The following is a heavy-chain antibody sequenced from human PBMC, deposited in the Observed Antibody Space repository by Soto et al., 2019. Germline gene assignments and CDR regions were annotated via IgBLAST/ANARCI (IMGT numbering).Heavy chain of an antibody. Sequence: GGSLRLSCAASGFTFISYGMHWVRQAPGKGLEWVAVISYDGSNKYYADSVKGRFTISRDNSKNTLYLQMNSLRAEDTAVYYCAKDLGYGDYVILFDDWGQGSLVTVAS. D-gene: IGHD4-17*01. CDR3: AKDLGYGDYVILFDD. J-gene: IGHJ4*02. CDR1: GFTFISYG. CDR2: ISYDGSNK. V-gene: IGHV3-30*18.